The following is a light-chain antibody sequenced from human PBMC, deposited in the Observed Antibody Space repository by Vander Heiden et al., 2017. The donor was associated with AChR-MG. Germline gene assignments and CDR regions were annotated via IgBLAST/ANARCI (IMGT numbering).Light chain of an antibody. J-gene: IGKJ4*01. Sequence: EIVMTQSPATLSVSPGERAALSCRASQSVNSNLAWYQQKPGQAPRLLMYGASTRATGIPARFSGSGSGTEFTLTISSLQSEDFAVYYCQQENTWPLIFGGGTKVEIK. V-gene: IGKV3-15*01. CDR1: QSVNSN. CDR3: QQENTWPLI. CDR2: GAS.